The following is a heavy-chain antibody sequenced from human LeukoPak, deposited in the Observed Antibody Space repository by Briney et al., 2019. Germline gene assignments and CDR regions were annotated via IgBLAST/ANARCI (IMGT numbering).Heavy chain of an antibody. V-gene: IGHV1-69*04. CDR3: ARERGGYSYGYVDRFDP. J-gene: IGHJ5*02. CDR2: IIPILGIA. Sequence: GSSVKVSCKASGGTFSSYAISWVRQAPGQGLEWMGRIIPILGIANYAQKFQGRVTITADKSTSTAYMELSSLRSEDTAVYYCARERGGYSYGYVDRFDPWGQGTLVTVSS. CDR1: GGTFSSYA. D-gene: IGHD5-18*01.